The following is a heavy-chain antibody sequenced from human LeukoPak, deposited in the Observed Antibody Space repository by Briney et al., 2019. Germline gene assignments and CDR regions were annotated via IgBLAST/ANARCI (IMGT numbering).Heavy chain of an antibody. J-gene: IGHJ5*02. CDR3: AKDITTVVTSGWFDP. D-gene: IGHD4-23*01. CDR1: GFTFSSYW. CDR2: IKQDGSEK. V-gene: IGHV3-7*01. Sequence: GGSLRLSCAASGFTFSSYWMSWVRQAPGKGLEWVANIKQDGSEKYYVDSVKGRFTISRDNAKNTLYLQMNSLRAEDTAVYYCAKDITTVVTSGWFDPWGQGTLVTVSS.